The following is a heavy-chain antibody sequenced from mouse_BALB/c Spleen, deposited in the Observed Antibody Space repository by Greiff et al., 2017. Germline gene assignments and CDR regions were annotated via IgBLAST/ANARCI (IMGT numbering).Heavy chain of an antibody. J-gene: IGHJ2*01. Sequence: VQLQQSGPELVKPGASVKMSCKASGYTFTDYVISWVKQRTGQGLEWIGEIYPGSGSTYYNEQFKGKATLTADKSSNTAYMQLSSLTSEDSAVYFCARGGAYYGSIYGVFDYWGQGTTLTVSS. V-gene: IGHV1-77*01. CDR1: GYTFTDYV. CDR3: ARGGAYYGSIYGVFDY. D-gene: IGHD1-1*01. CDR2: IYPGSGST.